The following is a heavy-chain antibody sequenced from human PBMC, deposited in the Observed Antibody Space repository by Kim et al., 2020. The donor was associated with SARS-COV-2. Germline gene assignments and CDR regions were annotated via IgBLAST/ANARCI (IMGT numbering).Heavy chain of an antibody. V-gene: IGHV3-33*06. CDR3: AKQIRMYSSSWYYFDY. J-gene: IGHJ4*02. CDR1: GFTFSIYG. D-gene: IGHD6-13*01. Sequence: GGSLRLSCAASGFTFSIYGMHWVRQAPCKGLEWVAVIWYDGSNKYYADSVKGRFTISRDNSKNTLYLQMNSLRAEDTAVYYCAKQIRMYSSSWYYFDYWGQGTLVTVSS. CDR2: IWYDGSNK.